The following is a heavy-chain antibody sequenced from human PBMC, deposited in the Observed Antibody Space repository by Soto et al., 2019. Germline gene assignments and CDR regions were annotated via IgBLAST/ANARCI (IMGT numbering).Heavy chain of an antibody. CDR2: IKQDGSEK. J-gene: IGHJ6*02. V-gene: IGHV3-7*03. D-gene: IGHD1-1*01. Sequence: GGSLRLSCAASGFTFSSYWMSWVRQAPGKGLEWVANIKQDGSEKYYVDSVKGRFTISRDNGKNSLYLQMNSLRAEDTAVYYCARAGKPEYYYYGMDVWGQGTRVTVS. CDR1: GFTFSSYW. CDR3: ARAGKPEYYYYGMDV.